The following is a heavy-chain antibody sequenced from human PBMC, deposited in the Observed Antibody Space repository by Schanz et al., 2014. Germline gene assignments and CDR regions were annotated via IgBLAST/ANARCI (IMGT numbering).Heavy chain of an antibody. CDR3: TRGNALDV. D-gene: IGHD1-1*01. Sequence: QVQLQESGPGVVKPSGTLSLTCAVSGGSIISSTWWGWVRQPPGKGLEWIGYIYYTASTNYNPSLRSRVTISADTSKNQFSLKLTSVTAADSAVYFCTRGNALDVWGQGTTVTVSS. J-gene: IGHJ6*02. CDR1: GGSIISSTW. V-gene: IGHV4-4*02. CDR2: IYYTAST.